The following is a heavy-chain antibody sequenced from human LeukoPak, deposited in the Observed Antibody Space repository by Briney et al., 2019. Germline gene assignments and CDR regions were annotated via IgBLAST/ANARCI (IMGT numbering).Heavy chain of an antibody. CDR1: GYTFTGYY. J-gene: IGHJ4*02. CDR2: IIPFLGTT. Sequence: SVKVSCKASGYTFTGYYMHWVRQAPGQGLEWMGGIIPFLGTTNYAQKFQGRVTITADEPSRTAYMELTYLRSDDTAVYYCIIIPNVILFTHYFEYWGQGTLVTVSS. CDR3: IIIPNVILFTHYFEY. V-gene: IGHV1-69*13. D-gene: IGHD2-21*01.